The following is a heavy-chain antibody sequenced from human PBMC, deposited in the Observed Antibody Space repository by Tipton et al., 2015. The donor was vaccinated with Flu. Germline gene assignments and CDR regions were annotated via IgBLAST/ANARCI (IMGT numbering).Heavy chain of an antibody. J-gene: IGHJ3*02. D-gene: IGHD1-26*01. Sequence: SLRLSCAASRFTFRTYAMNWVRQAPGKGLEWVSTISASGGATYYADSVEGRFTILRDNSKNMLYLQMNSLRAEDTAVYYCAKVHSGSYYHAFDIWGQGTMVTVSS. CDR1: RFTFRTYA. CDR2: ISASGGAT. CDR3: AKVHSGSYYHAFDI. V-gene: IGHV3-23*01.